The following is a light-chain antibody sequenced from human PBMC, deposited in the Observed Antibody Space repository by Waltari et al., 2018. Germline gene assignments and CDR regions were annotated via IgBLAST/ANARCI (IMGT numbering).Light chain of an antibody. V-gene: IGKV1-27*01. CDR2: AAS. CDR3: QKYDSAPQT. J-gene: IGKJ1*01. CDR1: QGISNY. Sequence: DIQMTQFPSSLSASVGDRVTITCRASQGISNYLAWYQQNPGKVPKLLIDAASTLQSGVPSRVRGSGAGTHFILTISGLQPVDVATYYCQKYDSAPQTFGQGTKVEIK.